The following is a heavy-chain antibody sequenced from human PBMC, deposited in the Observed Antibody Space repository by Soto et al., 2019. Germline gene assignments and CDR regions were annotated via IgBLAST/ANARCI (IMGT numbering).Heavy chain of an antibody. CDR3: ARQAVAATDFDY. D-gene: IGHD2-15*01. Sequence: SETLSLTCAVSGYSISSGYYWGWIRQPPGKGLEWIGSIYHSGSTYYNPSLKSRVTISVDTSKNQFSLKLSSVTAADTAVYYCARQAVAATDFDYCGQGTLVTVSS. CDR2: IYHSGST. V-gene: IGHV4-38-2*01. CDR1: GYSISSGYY. J-gene: IGHJ4*02.